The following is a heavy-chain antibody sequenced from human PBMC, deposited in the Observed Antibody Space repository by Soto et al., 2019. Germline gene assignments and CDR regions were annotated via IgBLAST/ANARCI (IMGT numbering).Heavy chain of an antibody. CDR2: IYYSGST. D-gene: IGHD3-9*01. CDR1: GDSIRSGNHY. J-gene: IGHJ6*02. Sequence: SETLSLTCTVSGDSIRSGNHYWSWTRQPPGKGLEWIGYIYYSGSTYYSPSLKSRVTISVDTSKNQFSLKLNSVTAADTAVYYCARVDILTGAGCMDVWGQGTRVTVSS. CDR3: ARVDILTGAGCMDV. V-gene: IGHV4-30-4*01.